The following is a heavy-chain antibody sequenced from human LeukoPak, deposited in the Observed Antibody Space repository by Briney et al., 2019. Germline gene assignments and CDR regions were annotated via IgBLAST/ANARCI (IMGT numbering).Heavy chain of an antibody. CDR1: GFTFSSYA. CDR3: ARDKLDYFDSSGDFDQ. Sequence: GGSLRLSCAASGFTFSSYAMTWVRQAPGKGLELVSIISGSGSNTYYADSVKGRFTISRDNAKNTLFLQMNSLRAEDTAVYYCARDKLDYFDSSGDFDQWGQGTLVTVSS. D-gene: IGHD3-22*01. CDR2: ISGSGSNT. J-gene: IGHJ4*02. V-gene: IGHV3-23*01.